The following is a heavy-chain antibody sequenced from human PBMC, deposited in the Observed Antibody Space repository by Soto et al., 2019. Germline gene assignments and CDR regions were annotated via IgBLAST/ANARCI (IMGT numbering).Heavy chain of an antibody. CDR1: GFTFSSYA. V-gene: IGHV3-23*01. CDR3: AKVPDPYSSGWYFWFNP. CDR2: LSGSGSST. Sequence: GGSLRLSCAASGFTFSSYAMSWVRQAPGKGLEWVSALSGSGSSTYYGDSVKGRFTISRDNSKNTLYLQMNSLRAEDTAVYYCAKVPDPYSSGWYFWFNPWGQGTLVTVS. D-gene: IGHD6-19*01. J-gene: IGHJ5*02.